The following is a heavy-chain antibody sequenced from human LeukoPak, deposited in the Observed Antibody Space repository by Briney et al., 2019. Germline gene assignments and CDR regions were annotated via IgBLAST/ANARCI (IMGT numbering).Heavy chain of an antibody. J-gene: IGHJ4*02. CDR1: GYTFTGYY. CDR2: INPNSGGT. D-gene: IGHD2-2*01. CDR3: ARDRVVVPAAFDY. Sequence: ASVKVSCKASGYTFTGYYMHWVRQAPGQGLEWMGCINPNSGGTNYAQKFQGRVTMTRDTSISTAYMELSRLRSDDTAVYYCARDRVVVPAAFDYWGQGTLVTVSS. V-gene: IGHV1-2*02.